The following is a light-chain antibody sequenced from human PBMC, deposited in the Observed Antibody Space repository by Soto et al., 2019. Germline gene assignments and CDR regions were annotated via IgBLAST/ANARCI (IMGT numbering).Light chain of an antibody. CDR2: KVS. Sequence: DIQMTQSPSTLSASVGDRVTITCRASQSVNDCLAWYQQKPGKAPNLLIYKVSNLESGVPSRFSGSGSGTEFTLTISSLQPDDFATYYCQQYNSYSWTFGQGTKVEIK. CDR1: QSVNDC. CDR3: QQYNSYSWT. V-gene: IGKV1-5*03. J-gene: IGKJ1*01.